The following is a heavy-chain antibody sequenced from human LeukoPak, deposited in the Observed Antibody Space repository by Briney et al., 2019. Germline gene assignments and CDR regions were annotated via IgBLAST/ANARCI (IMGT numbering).Heavy chain of an antibody. J-gene: IGHJ4*02. CDR1: GFTFGSYA. CDR3: AKDRIQLWFSYYFDY. D-gene: IGHD5-18*01. CDR2: ISGSGGST. Sequence: GGSLRLSCAASGFTFGSYAMSWVRQAPGKGLEWVSAISGSGGSTYYADSVKGRFTISRDNSKNTLYLQMNSLRAEDTAVYYCAKDRIQLWFSYYFDYWGQGTLVTVSS. V-gene: IGHV3-23*01.